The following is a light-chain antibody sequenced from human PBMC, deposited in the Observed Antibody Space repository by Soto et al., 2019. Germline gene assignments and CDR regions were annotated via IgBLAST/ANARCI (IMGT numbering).Light chain of an antibody. Sequence: EIVLTQSPGTLSLSPGERATLSCRASQSVSSSFLAWYQQKAGQAPRLLIYGASSRATGIPDRFSGSGSGTDFTLTISGLEPEDFAVYYWQQYDSSPWTFGQGTRVEIK. CDR1: QSVSSSF. J-gene: IGKJ1*01. CDR3: QQYDSSPWT. CDR2: GAS. V-gene: IGKV3-20*01.